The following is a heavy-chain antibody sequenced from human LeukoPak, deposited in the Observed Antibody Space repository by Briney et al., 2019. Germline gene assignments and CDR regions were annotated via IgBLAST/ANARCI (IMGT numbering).Heavy chain of an antibody. Sequence: SETLSLTCTVSGGSISSSSYYWGWIRQPPGKGLEWIGSIYYSGSTYYNPSLKSRVTISVDTSKNQFSLKLSSVTAADTAVYYCARVWFGELRVYYFDYWGQGTLVTVSS. J-gene: IGHJ4*02. CDR3: ARVWFGELRVYYFDY. CDR2: IYYSGST. D-gene: IGHD3-10*01. CDR1: GGSISSSSYY. V-gene: IGHV4-39*07.